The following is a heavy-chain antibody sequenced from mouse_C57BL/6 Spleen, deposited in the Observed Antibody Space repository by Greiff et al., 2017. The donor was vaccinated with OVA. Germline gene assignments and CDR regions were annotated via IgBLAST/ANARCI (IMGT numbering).Heavy chain of an antibody. J-gene: IGHJ2*01. CDR2: IHPNSGST. V-gene: IGHV1-64*01. CDR3: ARLREYYFDY. CDR1: GYTFTSYW. Sequence: QVQLKQPGAELVKPGASVKLSCKASGYTFTSYWMHWVKQRPGQGLEWIGMIHPNSGSTNYNEKFKSKATLTVDKSSSTAYMQLSSLTSEDSAVYYCARLREYYFDYWGQGTTLTVSS. D-gene: IGHD2-12*01.